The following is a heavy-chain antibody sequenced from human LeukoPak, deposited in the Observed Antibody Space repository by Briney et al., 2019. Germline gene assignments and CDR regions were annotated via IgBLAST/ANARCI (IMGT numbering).Heavy chain of an antibody. CDR2: INPSSGVT. J-gene: IGHJ4*02. CDR1: GYTFTGYY. D-gene: IGHD2-15*01. V-gene: IGHV1-2*02. CDR3: ARGGGHSDY. Sequence: ASVKVSCKASGYTFTGYYMHWVRQAPGQGLEWMGWINPSSGVTNYAQKFQGRVTMTRDTSISTAYMELNWLTSDDTAVYSCARGGGHSDYWGQGTLVTVSS.